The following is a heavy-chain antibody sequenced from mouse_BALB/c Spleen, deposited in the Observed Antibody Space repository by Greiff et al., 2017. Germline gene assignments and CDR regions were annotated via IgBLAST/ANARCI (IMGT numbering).Heavy chain of an antibody. D-gene: IGHD2-4*01. CDR2: ISDGGSYT. Sequence: EVMLVESGGGLVKPGGSLKLSCAASGFTFSDYYMYWVRQTPEKRLEWVATISDGGSYTYYPDSVKGRFTISRDNAKNNLYLQMSSLKSEDTAMYYCARDRRYDYPFAYWGQGTLVTVSA. V-gene: IGHV5-4*02. J-gene: IGHJ3*01. CDR1: GFTFSDYY. CDR3: ARDRRYDYPFAY.